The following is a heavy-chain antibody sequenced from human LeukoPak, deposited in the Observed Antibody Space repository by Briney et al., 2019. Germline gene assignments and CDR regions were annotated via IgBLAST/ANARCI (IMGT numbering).Heavy chain of an antibody. CDR1: GGSLSGYD. J-gene: IGHJ6*03. Sequence: SETLSLTCNVYGGSLSGYDWTWIRQPPGKGLEWLGDINDSGSTNYSPSLKSRVTMSLNSDTSQFSLNLDSVTAADTGVYYCALIAARHYLSFIDVWGEGTTVTVSS. CDR2: INDSGST. CDR3: ALIAARHYLSFIDV. V-gene: IGHV4-34*01. D-gene: IGHD6-6*01.